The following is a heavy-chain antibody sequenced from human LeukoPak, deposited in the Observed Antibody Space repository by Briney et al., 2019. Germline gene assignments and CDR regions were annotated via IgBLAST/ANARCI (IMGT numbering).Heavy chain of an antibody. CDR3: ARGTTREYSSGWYGGDDFDY. CDR2: INSDGSST. CDR1: GFTFSSYW. D-gene: IGHD6-19*01. Sequence: GGSLRLSCAASGFTFSSYWMHWVRQAPGKGLVWVSRINSDGSSTSYADSVKGRFTISRDNAKNTLYLQMNSLRAEDTAVYYCARGTTREYSSGWYGGDDFDYWGQGTLVTVSS. J-gene: IGHJ4*02. V-gene: IGHV3-74*01.